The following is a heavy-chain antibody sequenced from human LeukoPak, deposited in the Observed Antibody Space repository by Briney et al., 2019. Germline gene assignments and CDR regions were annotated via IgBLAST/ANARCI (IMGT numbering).Heavy chain of an antibody. CDR2: INPNNGGT. Sequence: ASVKVSCKASGYTFTDYFIHWVRQAPGQGLQWMGWINPNNGGTDYAQKFQGRVTMTRDTSISTAYMELSRLRSDDTAMYYCARLGITMVRGVTDYWGQGTLVTISS. CDR1: GYTFTDYF. D-gene: IGHD3-10*01. CDR3: ARLGITMVRGVTDY. V-gene: IGHV1-2*02. J-gene: IGHJ4*02.